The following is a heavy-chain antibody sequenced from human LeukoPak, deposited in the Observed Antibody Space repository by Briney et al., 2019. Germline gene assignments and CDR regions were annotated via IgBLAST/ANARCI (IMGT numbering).Heavy chain of an antibody. CDR3: ARAPGISGWSSDY. V-gene: IGHV3-48*01. J-gene: IGHJ4*02. Sequence: GGSLRLSCAASGFTFSSYSMNWVRQAPGKGLEWVSYISSSGSTIYYADSVKGRFTISRDNAKNSLYLQMNSLRAEDTAAYYCARAPGISGWSSDYWGQGTLVTVSS. CDR2: ISSSGSTI. D-gene: IGHD6-19*01. CDR1: GFTFSSYS.